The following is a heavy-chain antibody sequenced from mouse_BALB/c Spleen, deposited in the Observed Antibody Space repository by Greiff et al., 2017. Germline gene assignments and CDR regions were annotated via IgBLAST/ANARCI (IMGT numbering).Heavy chain of an antibody. CDR3: AREGYGSSPGAY. J-gene: IGHJ3*01. CDR1: GFTFTDYY. Sequence: EVHLVESGGGLVQPGGSLRLSCATSGFTFTDYYMSWVRQPPGKALEWLGFIRNKANDYTTEYSASVKGRFIVSRDTSQSILYLQMNALRAEDTAIYYCAREGYGSSPGAYWGQGTLVTVSA. CDR2: IRNKANDYTT. V-gene: IGHV7-3*02. D-gene: IGHD1-1*01.